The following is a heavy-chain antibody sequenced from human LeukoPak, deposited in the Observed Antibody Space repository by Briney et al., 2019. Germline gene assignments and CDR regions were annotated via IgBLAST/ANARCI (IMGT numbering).Heavy chain of an antibody. Sequence: ASVKVSCKASGYTFTGYYMHWVRQAPGQGLEWMGWINPNSGGTNYAQKFQGRVTMTRDTSISTAYMELSRLSSDDTAVYYCARVRRSGSSGYYYAPDYWGQGTLVTVSS. D-gene: IGHD3-22*01. CDR3: ARVRRSGSSGYYYAPDY. CDR1: GYTFTGYY. CDR2: INPNSGGT. J-gene: IGHJ4*02. V-gene: IGHV1-2*02.